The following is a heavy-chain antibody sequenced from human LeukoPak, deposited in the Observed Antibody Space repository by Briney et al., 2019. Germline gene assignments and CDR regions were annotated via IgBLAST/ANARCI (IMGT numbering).Heavy chain of an antibody. Sequence: GSLRLSCAASGFTFSSYWMSWVRQPPGKGLEWIGEINHSGSTNYNPSLKSRVTISVDTSKNQFSLKLSSVTAADTAVYYCARQGWYGGYVGYWGQGTLVTVSS. CDR2: INHSGST. D-gene: IGHD1-26*01. V-gene: IGHV4-34*01. J-gene: IGHJ4*02. CDR3: ARQGWYGGYVGY. CDR1: GFTFSSYW.